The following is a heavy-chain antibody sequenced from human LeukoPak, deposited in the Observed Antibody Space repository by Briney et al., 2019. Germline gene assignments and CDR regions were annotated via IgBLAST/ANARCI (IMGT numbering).Heavy chain of an antibody. CDR3: ARDIVVVTALLYYYYGMDV. J-gene: IGHJ6*02. CDR2: MNPNSGNT. V-gene: IGHV1-8*01. CDR1: GYTFTSYD. Sequence: ASVKVSCKASGYTFTSYDINWARQATGQGLEWMGWMNPNSGNTGYAQKFQGRVTMTRNTSISTAYMELSSLRSEDTAVYYCARDIVVVTALLYYYYGMDVWGQGTTVTVSS. D-gene: IGHD2-21*02.